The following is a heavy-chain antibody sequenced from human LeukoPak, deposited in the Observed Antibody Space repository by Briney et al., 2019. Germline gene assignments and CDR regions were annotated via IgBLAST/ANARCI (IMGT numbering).Heavy chain of an antibody. Sequence: SETLSLTCTVSGGSISSYYWSWIRQPPGKGLEWIGYIYYSGSTNYNPSLKSRVTISVDTSKNQFSLELSSVTAADTAVYYCARGPYSSGWFSDWFDPWGQGTLVTVSS. J-gene: IGHJ5*02. CDR3: ARGPYSSGWFSDWFDP. D-gene: IGHD6-19*01. V-gene: IGHV4-59*01. CDR1: GGSISSYY. CDR2: IYYSGST.